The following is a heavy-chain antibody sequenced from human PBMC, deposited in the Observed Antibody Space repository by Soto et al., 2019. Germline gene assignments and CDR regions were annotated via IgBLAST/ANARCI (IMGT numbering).Heavy chain of an antibody. CDR2: IYETGAT. D-gene: IGHD7-27*01. CDR3: ARIAVPGASY. CDR1: GGSISRGGYY. J-gene: IGHJ4*02. Sequence: SETLSLTCSVSGGSISRGGYYWSWIRQHPGEGLEFIGYIYETGATYYKPSLKSRVSISADTSKNQFSLKLSSVTGADTAVYFCARIAVPGASYWGQGTLVTVSS. V-gene: IGHV4-31*03.